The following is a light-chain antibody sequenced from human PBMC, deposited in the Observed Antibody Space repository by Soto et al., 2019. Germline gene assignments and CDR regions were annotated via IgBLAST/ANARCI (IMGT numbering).Light chain of an antibody. CDR1: QTISSW. J-gene: IGKJ5*01. CDR3: QQYGSSPIT. CDR2: AAS. V-gene: IGKV1-5*01. Sequence: DIQMTQSPSSLSASVGDRVTITCRASQTISSWLAWYQQKPGKAPKLLIYAASTLESGVSSRFSGRGSGTEFTLTISSLQPEDFAVYYCQQYGSSPITFGQGTRLEIK.